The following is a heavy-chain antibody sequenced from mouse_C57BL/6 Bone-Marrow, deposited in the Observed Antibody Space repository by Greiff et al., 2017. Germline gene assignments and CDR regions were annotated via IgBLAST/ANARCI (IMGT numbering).Heavy chain of an antibody. V-gene: IGHV1-42*01. CDR3: ARWGGIYDGYYGFAY. CDR2: INPSTGGT. D-gene: IGHD2-3*01. CDR1: GYSFTGYY. J-gene: IGHJ3*01. Sequence: VQLQQSGPELVKPGASVKISCKASGYSFTGYYMNWVKQSPEKSLEWIGEINPSTGGTTYNQKFKAKATLTVDKSSSTAYMQLKSLTSEDSAVYYFARWGGIYDGYYGFAYWGQGTLVTVSA.